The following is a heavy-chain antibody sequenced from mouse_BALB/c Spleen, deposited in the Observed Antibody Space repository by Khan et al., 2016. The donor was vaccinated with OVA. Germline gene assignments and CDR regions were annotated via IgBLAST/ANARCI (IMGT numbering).Heavy chain of an antibody. CDR1: GYSITSNYA. CDR2: ISYSGTT. D-gene: IGHD1-1*01. Sequence: EVQLQESGPGLVKPSQSLSLTCTVTGYSITSNYAWNWIRQFPGNKLEWTGYISYSGTTSYNPSLKSRISITRDTSKNQFFLQLNSVTTEDTATYYCARGNYYGYAMDYWGQGTSVTVSS. V-gene: IGHV3-2*02. CDR3: ARGNYYGYAMDY. J-gene: IGHJ4*01.